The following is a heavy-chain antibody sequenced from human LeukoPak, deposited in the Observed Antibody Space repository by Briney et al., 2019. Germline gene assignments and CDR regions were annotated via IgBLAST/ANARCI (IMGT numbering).Heavy chain of an antibody. Sequence: ASVKVSCKASGYTFTSYGISWVRQAPGQGLEWMGWISAYNGNTNYAQKLQGRVTVTTDTSTSTAYMELRSLRSDDTAVYYCARDWDMITFGGVIADYWGQGTLVTVSS. CDR1: GYTFTSYG. J-gene: IGHJ4*02. D-gene: IGHD3-16*02. CDR3: ARDWDMITFGGVIADY. CDR2: ISAYNGNT. V-gene: IGHV1-18*04.